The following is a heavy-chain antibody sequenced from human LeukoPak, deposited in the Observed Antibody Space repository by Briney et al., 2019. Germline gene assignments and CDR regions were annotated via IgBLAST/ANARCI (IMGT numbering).Heavy chain of an antibody. CDR3: ARGYDFWSGHSSLFDY. J-gene: IGHJ4*02. CDR2: MNPNSGNT. Sequence: ASVKVSCKASGYTFSNYEINWVRQATGQGLEWMGWMNPNSGNTGYAQKFQGRVTITRDTSISIAYMELSSLRSEDTAVYYCARGYDFWSGHSSLFDYWGQGTLVTVSS. V-gene: IGHV1-8*03. CDR1: GYTFSNYE. D-gene: IGHD3-3*01.